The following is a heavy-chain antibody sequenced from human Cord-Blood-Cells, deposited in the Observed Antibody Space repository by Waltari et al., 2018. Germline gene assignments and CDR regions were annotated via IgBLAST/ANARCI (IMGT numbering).Heavy chain of an antibody. J-gene: IGHJ4*02. CDR3: ARSKDYYGSGSYFDY. Sequence: QVQLVQSGAEVKTPGASVKVSCTASGYTFTGYYMPWVRQAPGQGLEWMGWINPNSGGTNYAQKFQGRVTMTRDTSISTAYMELSRLRSDDTAVYYCARSKDYYGSGSYFDYWGQGTLVTVSS. V-gene: IGHV1-2*02. CDR2: INPNSGGT. D-gene: IGHD3-10*01. CDR1: GYTFTGYY.